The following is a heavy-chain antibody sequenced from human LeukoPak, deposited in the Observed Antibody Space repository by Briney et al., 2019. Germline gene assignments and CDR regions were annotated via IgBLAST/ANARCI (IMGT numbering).Heavy chain of an antibody. J-gene: IGHJ3*02. D-gene: IGHD3-22*01. Sequence: GASVKVSCKASGGTFSSYAISWVRQAPGQGLEWMGGIIPIFGTANYAQKFQGRVTITADESTSTAYMELSSLRSEDTAVYYYARDLLGYYDSQHDAFDIWGQGTMVTVSS. CDR3: ARDLLGYYDSQHDAFDI. CDR1: GGTFSSYA. V-gene: IGHV1-69*13. CDR2: IIPIFGTA.